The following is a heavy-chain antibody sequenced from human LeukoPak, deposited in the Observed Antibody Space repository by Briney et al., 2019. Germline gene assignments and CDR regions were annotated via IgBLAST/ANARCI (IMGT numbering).Heavy chain of an antibody. V-gene: IGHV3-53*01. CDR2: IYSGGYT. CDR1: GFTVSTNH. D-gene: IGHD3-9*01. J-gene: IGHJ4*02. Sequence: GGSLRLSCAASGFTVSTNHMSWVRQAPGKGLEWVPFIYSGGYTYYADSVKGRFTVSRDNSENTLYLQMNSLRAEDTAVYYCVRALTGYSLGYWGQGTLVTVSS. CDR3: VRALTGYSLGY.